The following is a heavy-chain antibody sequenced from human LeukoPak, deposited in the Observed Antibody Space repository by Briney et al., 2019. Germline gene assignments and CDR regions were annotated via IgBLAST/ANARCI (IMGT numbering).Heavy chain of an antibody. CDR1: GYTFTSYD. V-gene: IGHV1-8*01. CDR2: MNPNSGNT. Sequence: PGASVKVSCKASGYTFTSYDINWVRQATGQGLEWMGWMNPNSGNTGYAQKFQGRVTMTRNTSMSTAYMELSSLRSEDTAVYYCARGIVAGLRYYYYGMDVWGQGTTVTVSS. D-gene: IGHD5-12*01. J-gene: IGHJ6*02. CDR3: ARGIVAGLRYYYYGMDV.